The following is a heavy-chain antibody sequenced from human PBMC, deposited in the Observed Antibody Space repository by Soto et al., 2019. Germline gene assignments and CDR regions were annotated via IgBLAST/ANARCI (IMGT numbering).Heavy chain of an antibody. D-gene: IGHD3-10*01. CDR3: ARALSRTMVRRVIDY. J-gene: IGHJ4*02. Sequence: SETLSLTCTVSGGSISSGDYYWSWIRQPPGKGLEWIGYIYYSGSTYYNPSLKSRVTISVDTSKNQFSLKLSSVTAADTAVYYCARALSRTMVRRVIDYWGQGTLVTFSS. CDR1: GGSISSGDYY. CDR2: IYYSGST. V-gene: IGHV4-30-4*01.